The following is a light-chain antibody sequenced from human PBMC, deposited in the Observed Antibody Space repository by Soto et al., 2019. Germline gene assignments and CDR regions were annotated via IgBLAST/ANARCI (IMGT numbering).Light chain of an antibody. J-gene: IGKJ1*01. V-gene: IGKV3-20*01. CDR1: QSVSSSY. CDR2: GAS. Sequence: IVLTQSPGTLSLSPGERATLSCRASQSVSSSYLAWYQQKPGQAPRLLIYGASSRATGIPDRFSGSGSGTDFTLTISRLEPEDLAVYYCQQYGSSPPTFGQGTKVQIK. CDR3: QQYGSSPPT.